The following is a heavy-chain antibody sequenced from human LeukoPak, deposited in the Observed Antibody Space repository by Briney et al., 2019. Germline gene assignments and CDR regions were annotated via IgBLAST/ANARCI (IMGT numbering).Heavy chain of an antibody. CDR3: VSYDYWSGRGWFDP. V-gene: IGHV4-59*08. Sequence: SETLSLTCTVSGGSISSYYWSWIRQPPGKGLEWIGYIYYSGGTNYNPSLESRVTISVDTSKNQFSLKLSSVTAADTAVYYCVSYDYWSGRGWFDPWGQGTLVTVSS. CDR2: IYYSGGT. CDR1: GGSISSYY. J-gene: IGHJ5*02. D-gene: IGHD3-3*01.